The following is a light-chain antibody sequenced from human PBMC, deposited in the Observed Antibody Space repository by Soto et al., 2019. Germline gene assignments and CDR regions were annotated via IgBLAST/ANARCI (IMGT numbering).Light chain of an antibody. J-gene: IGLJ2*01. Sequence: QSVLTQPPSASGTPGQGVTISCSGSSSNIGSNYVYWYQQLPGTAPKLLIYNNNQRPSGVPDRFSGSKSGTSASLAISGLQSEDEADYYCASWDDRLYGVLFGGGTKLTVL. CDR2: NNN. CDR3: ASWDDRLYGVL. CDR1: SSNIGSNY. V-gene: IGLV1-44*01.